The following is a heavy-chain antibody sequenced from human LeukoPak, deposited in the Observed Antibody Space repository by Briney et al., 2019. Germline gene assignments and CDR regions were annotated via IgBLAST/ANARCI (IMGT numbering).Heavy chain of an antibody. Sequence: PGGSLRLSCAASGFTFSNYEMNWVRQAPGKGLEWISYISSAGTTKIYADSVKGRFTISRDNAKNSLYLQMNSLRAEDTAVYYCARDYWFDPWGHGTLVTVSS. CDR3: ARDYWFDP. CDR1: GFTFSNYE. V-gene: IGHV3-48*03. CDR2: ISSAGTTK. J-gene: IGHJ5*02.